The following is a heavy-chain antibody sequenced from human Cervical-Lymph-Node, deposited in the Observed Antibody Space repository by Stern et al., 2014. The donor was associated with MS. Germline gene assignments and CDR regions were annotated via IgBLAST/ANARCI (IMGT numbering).Heavy chain of an antibody. CDR2: IDWDDDK. CDR1: GFSLTTSGMC. D-gene: IGHD6-6*01. CDR3: ARFYSSSSFADAFDI. J-gene: IGHJ3*02. Sequence: SGTALVKPTQTLTLTCTFSGFSLTTSGMCVSWIRQPPGKALEWLAFIDWDDDKSYNTSLKTRLTISKDTSKNQVVLTMTNMDPVDTATYYCARFYSSSSFADAFDIWGQGTMVTVSS. V-gene: IGHV2-70*01.